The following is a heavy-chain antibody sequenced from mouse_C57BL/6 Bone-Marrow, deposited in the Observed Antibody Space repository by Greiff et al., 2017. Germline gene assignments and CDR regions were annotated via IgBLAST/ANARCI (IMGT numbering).Heavy chain of an antibody. CDR2: IGPGSGST. D-gene: IGHD1-1*01. CDR1: GYTFTDYY. CDR3: ASPYYYGSSYYDY. Sequence: LVESGAELVKPGASVKISCKASGYTFTDYYINWVKQRPGQGLEWIGKIGPGSGSTYYNEKFKVKATLTADKSSSTAYMQLSSLTSEDSAVEFCASPYYYGSSYYDYWGRGTALTVTS. V-gene: IGHV1-77*01. J-gene: IGHJ2*01.